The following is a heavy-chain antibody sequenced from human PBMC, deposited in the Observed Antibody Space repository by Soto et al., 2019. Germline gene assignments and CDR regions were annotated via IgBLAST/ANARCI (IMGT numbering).Heavy chain of an antibody. D-gene: IGHD6-19*01. CDR2: INPSGGST. V-gene: IGHV1-46*03. CDR3: ARGIAVAGTIFDY. J-gene: IGHJ4*02. CDR1: GYTFTSYG. Sequence: ASVKVSCKASGYTFTSYGISWVRQAPGQGLEWMGIINPSGGSTSYARKFQGRVTMTRDASTSTVYMELSSLRSEDTAVYYCARGIAVAGTIFDYWGQGTLVTVSS.